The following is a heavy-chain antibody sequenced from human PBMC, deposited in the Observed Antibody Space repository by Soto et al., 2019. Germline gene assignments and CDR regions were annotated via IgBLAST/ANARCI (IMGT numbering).Heavy chain of an antibody. D-gene: IGHD3-22*01. V-gene: IGHV4-38-2*02. CDR1: CYSISSGYY. Sequence: PSETLSLTCVVSCYSISSGYYWAWVRQPPGKELEWIGSIYHSGKTYYKPSLRSRVTVSVDTSKNQFSMKLISVTAADTAVYYCARDKRVTMIGGWFDPWGQGTLVTVSS. CDR3: ARDKRVTMIGGWFDP. J-gene: IGHJ5*02. CDR2: IYHSGKT.